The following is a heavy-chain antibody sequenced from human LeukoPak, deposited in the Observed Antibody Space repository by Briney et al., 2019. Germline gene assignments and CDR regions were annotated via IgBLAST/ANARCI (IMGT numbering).Heavy chain of an antibody. V-gene: IGHV4-59*08. CDR3: ARLESFGDRITP. CDR1: GGSISSYY. J-gene: IGHJ4*02. Sequence: SETLSLTCTVSGGSISSYYWSWIRQPPGKGLEWIGYIYYSGSTNYNPSLKSRVTISVDTSKNQFSLKLSSVTAADTAVYYCARLESFGDRITPWGQGTLVTVSS. CDR2: IYYSGST. D-gene: IGHD3-10*01.